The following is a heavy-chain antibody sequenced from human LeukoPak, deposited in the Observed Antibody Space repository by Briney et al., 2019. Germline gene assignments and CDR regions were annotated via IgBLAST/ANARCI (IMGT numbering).Heavy chain of an antibody. V-gene: IGHV1-2*02. Sequence: ASVKVSCKASGYTLTGYYMHWVRQAPGQGLEWMGWINPNSGDTNYAQKFQGRVTMTRDTSISTAYMELSRLRSDDTAVYYCARTFVVYCSGGSCSFASHFDYWGQGTLVTVSS. CDR2: INPNSGDT. CDR3: ARTFVVYCSGGSCSFASHFDY. CDR1: GYTLTGYY. D-gene: IGHD2-15*01. J-gene: IGHJ4*02.